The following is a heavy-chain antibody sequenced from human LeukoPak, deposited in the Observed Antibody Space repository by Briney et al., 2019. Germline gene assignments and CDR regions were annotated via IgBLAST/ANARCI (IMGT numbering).Heavy chain of an antibody. D-gene: IGHD4-17*01. Sequence: SETLSLTCTVSGGSISRSSYYWGWIRQPPGKGLEWIGSVYYSGRTYYNPSLKSRVTISVDTSKNQFSLKLSSVTAADTAVYYCARHPAMTTVTFSPWGQGTLVTVSS. CDR2: VYYSGRT. CDR3: ARHPAMTTVTFSP. J-gene: IGHJ5*02. CDR1: GGSISRSSYY. V-gene: IGHV4-39*01.